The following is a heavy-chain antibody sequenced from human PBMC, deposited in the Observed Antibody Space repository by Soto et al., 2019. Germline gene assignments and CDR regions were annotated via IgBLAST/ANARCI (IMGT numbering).Heavy chain of an antibody. J-gene: IGHJ5*02. CDR3: ARVAGYCSGGSCYSIGWFDP. Sequence: QVQLVQSGAEVKKPGSSVKVSCKASGGTFSSYTISWVRQAPGQGLEWMGRIIPILGIANYAQKFQGRVTITADKSTSTDYMELSSLRSEETAVYYCARVAGYCSGGSCYSIGWFDPWGQGTLVTVSS. D-gene: IGHD2-15*01. CDR1: GGTFSSYT. V-gene: IGHV1-69*02. CDR2: IIPILGIA.